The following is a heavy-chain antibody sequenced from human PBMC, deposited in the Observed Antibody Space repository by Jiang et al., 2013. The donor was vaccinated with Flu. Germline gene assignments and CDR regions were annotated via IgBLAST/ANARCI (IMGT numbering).Heavy chain of an antibody. V-gene: IGHV3-30-3*01. CDR1: GFSFSSCA. D-gene: IGHD6-19*01. Sequence: VQLVESGGGVVQPGRSLRLSCAASGFSFSSCAMYWVRQAPGKGLEWVAFISYDGSNKYYAHSVKGRFTISRDNAKNTLYLQMDGLRVEDTAVYYCASRAGAVAGTAPIDYWGQGTLVTVSS. J-gene: IGHJ4*02. CDR3: ASRAGAVAGTAPIDY. CDR2: ISYDGSNK.